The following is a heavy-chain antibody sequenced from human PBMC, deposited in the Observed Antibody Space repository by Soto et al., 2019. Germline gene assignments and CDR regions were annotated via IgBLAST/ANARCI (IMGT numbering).Heavy chain of an antibody. Sequence: SGPTLVNPTQTLTLTCTFSGFSLSTSGVGVGWIRQPPGKALEWLALIYWDDDKRYSPSLKSRLTITKDTSKNQVVLTMTNMDPVDTATYYCARGSYDALFRWFDPWGQGTLVTVSS. V-gene: IGHV2-5*02. CDR2: IYWDDDK. CDR1: GFSLSTSGVG. J-gene: IGHJ5*02. D-gene: IGHD5-12*01. CDR3: ARGSYDALFRWFDP.